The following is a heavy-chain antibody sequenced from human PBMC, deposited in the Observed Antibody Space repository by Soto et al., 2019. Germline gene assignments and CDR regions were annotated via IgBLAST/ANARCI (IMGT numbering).Heavy chain of an antibody. V-gene: IGHV3-30*18. Sequence: LRLSCAASGFTFRNFGMHWVRQAPGKGLEWVAVISYDGTNKYYADSVKGRFAISRDNSKNTLYLQINSLRAEDTAVYYCAKAVPPFVVVTASDYWGQGTLVTVSS. J-gene: IGHJ4*02. D-gene: IGHD2-21*02. CDR1: GFTFRNFG. CDR2: ISYDGTNK. CDR3: AKAVPPFVVVTASDY.